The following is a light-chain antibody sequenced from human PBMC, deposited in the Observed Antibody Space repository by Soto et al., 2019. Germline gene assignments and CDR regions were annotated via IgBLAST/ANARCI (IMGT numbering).Light chain of an antibody. V-gene: IGLV1-47*01. CDR2: ENN. CDR3: AVWDDSLSGAM. Sequence: SVLTQPPSASGTPGQRVTISCSGSSSNIGNNYVYWYQQFPGTAPKLLIYENNQRPSGVPGRFSGSKSGTSASLAISGLRSEDEADYYCAVWDDSLSGAMFGGGTQLTVL. J-gene: IGLJ7*01. CDR1: SSNIGNNY.